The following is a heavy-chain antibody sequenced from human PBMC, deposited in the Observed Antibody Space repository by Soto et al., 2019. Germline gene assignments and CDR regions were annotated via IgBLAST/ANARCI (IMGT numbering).Heavy chain of an antibody. D-gene: IGHD1-26*01. CDR3: ARERSGSSDN. Sequence: QVQLVQSWAEVKKPGASVKVSCKASGYTFTSYDINWMRQATGQGLEWMGWMNANSGNTGYAQKFQGRVTMTRNTSISTAYMELSSLRSEDMAVYYCARERSGSSDNWGQATLVPVSS. J-gene: IGHJ4*02. CDR1: GYTFTSYD. V-gene: IGHV1-8*01. CDR2: MNANSGNT.